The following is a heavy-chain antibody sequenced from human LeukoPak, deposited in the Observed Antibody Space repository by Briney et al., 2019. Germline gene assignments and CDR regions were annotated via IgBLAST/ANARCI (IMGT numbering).Heavy chain of an antibody. CDR2: ISYDGSNK. Sequence: PGGSLRLSCAASGFTFSSYGMHWVRRAPGKGLEWVAVISYDGSNKYYADSVKGRFTISRDNSKNTLYLQMNSLRAEDTAVYYCAKFPGSGYYDAFDIWGQGTMVTVSS. D-gene: IGHD3-22*01. V-gene: IGHV3-30*18. CDR1: GFTFSSYG. J-gene: IGHJ3*02. CDR3: AKFPGSGYYDAFDI.